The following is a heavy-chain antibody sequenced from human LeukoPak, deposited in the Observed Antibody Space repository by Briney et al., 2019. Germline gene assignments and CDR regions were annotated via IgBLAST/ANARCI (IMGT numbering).Heavy chain of an antibody. V-gene: IGHV3-48*04. CDR1: GFPFSSYS. CDR3: ARATTYDILTGYFDY. J-gene: IGHJ4*02. Sequence: PGGSLRLSCAASGFPFSSYSMNWVRQAPGEGLEWVSYISSSRTTSYADSVKGRFTISRDNAKNSLYLQMNSLRAEDTAVYYCARATTYDILTGYFDYWGQGTLVTVSS. D-gene: IGHD3-9*01. CDR2: ISSSRTT.